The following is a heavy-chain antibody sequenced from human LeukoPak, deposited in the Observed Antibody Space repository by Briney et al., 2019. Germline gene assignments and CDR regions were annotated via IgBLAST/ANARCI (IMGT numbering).Heavy chain of an antibody. CDR1: GGTFSSYA. Sequence: SSVKVSCKASGGTFSSYAISWVRQAPGQGLDWMGGIIPIFGTANYAQKFQGRVTITADESTSTAYMELSSLRSEDTAVYYCARDRLFGAVTSFDYWGQGTLVTVSS. D-gene: IGHD3-3*01. V-gene: IGHV1-69*01. CDR3: ARDRLFGAVTSFDY. J-gene: IGHJ4*02. CDR2: IIPIFGTA.